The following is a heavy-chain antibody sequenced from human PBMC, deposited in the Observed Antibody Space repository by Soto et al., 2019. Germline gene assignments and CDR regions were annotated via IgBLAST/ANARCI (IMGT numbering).Heavy chain of an antibody. CDR2: ISGSGGST. V-gene: IGHV3-23*01. CDR1: GFTFSSYA. J-gene: IGHJ4*02. Sequence: EVQLLESGGGLVQPGGSLRLSCAASGFTFSSYAMSWVRQAPGKGLEWVSAISGSGGSTYYADSVKGRFTISRDNSKNTLYLQMNSLRAEDTAVYYCSKGRTYRRSSGGMDYWGQGTLVTVSS. CDR3: SKGRTYRRSSGGMDY. D-gene: IGHD6-6*01.